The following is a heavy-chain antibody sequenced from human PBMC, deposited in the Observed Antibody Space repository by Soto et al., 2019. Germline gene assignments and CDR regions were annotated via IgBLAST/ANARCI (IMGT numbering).Heavy chain of an antibody. D-gene: IGHD2-21*02. J-gene: IGHJ6*02. V-gene: IGHV4-30-4*01. CDR1: GGSISSGDYY. CDR3: ARDRGDYRANHYYYGMDV. Sequence: HVQLQESGPGLVKPSQTLSLICTVSGGSISSGDYYWSWIRQPPGKGLEWIGYIYYSGDTYFNPSLKSRVTISVDTSKNQFSLRLSSVTAEDTAVYYCARDRGDYRANHYYYGMDVWGQGTTVTVSS. CDR2: IYYSGDT.